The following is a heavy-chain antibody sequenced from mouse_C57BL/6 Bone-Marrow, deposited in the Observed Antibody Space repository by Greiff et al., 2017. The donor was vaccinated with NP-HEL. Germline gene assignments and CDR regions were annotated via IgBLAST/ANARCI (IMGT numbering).Heavy chain of an antibody. CDR3: ARSLTYYYGSSRTGWYFDV. CDR1: GYTFTDHT. J-gene: IGHJ1*03. CDR2: IYPRDGST. V-gene: IGHV1-78*01. Sequence: VQLQQSDAELVKPGASVKISCKVSGYTFTDHTIHWMKQRPEQGLEWIGYIYPRDGSTKYNEKFKGKATLTADKSSSTAYMQLNSLTSEDSAVYFCARSLTYYYGSSRTGWYFDVWGTGTTVTVSS. D-gene: IGHD1-1*01.